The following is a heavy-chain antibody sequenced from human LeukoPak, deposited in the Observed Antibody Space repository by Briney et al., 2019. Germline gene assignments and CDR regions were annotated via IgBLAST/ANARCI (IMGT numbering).Heavy chain of an antibody. D-gene: IGHD2/OR15-2a*01. V-gene: IGHV1-69*13. J-gene: IGHJ5*02. CDR1: GGTFSSYA. Sequence: ASVKVSCKASGGTFSSYAISWVRQAPGQGLEWMGGIIPIFGTANYAQKFQGRVTITADESTSTAYMELSSLRSEDTAVYYCARASSRVAKGNRYNWFDPWAREPWSPSPQ. CDR3: ARASSRVAKGNRYNWFDP. CDR2: IIPIFGTA.